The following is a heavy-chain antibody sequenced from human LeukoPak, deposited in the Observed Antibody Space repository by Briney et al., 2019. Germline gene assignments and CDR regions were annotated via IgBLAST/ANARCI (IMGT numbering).Heavy chain of an antibody. CDR2: INAGNGNT. Sequence: ASVKVSCKASGYTFTSYDVNWVRQAPGQRLEWMGWINAGNGNTKYSQKFQGRVTITRDTSASTAYMELSSLRSEDTAVYYCARGMYDSSGIDYWGQGTLVTVSS. D-gene: IGHD3-22*01. CDR3: ARGMYDSSGIDY. V-gene: IGHV1-3*01. J-gene: IGHJ4*02. CDR1: GYTFTSYD.